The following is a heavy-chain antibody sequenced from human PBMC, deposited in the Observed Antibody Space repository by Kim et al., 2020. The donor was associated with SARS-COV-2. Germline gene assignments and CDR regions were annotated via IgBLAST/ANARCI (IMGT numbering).Heavy chain of an antibody. V-gene: IGHV1-2*02. CDR2: INPNSGGT. J-gene: IGHJ3*02. D-gene: IGHD2-2*02. CDR3: ARDWYQLLYFHDAFDI. CDR1: GYTFTGYY. Sequence: ASVKVSCKASGYTFTGYYMHWVRQAPGQGLEWMGWINPNSGGTNYAQKFQGRVTMTRDTSISTAYMELSRLRSDDTAVYYCARDWYQLLYFHDAFDIWGQGTMVTVSS.